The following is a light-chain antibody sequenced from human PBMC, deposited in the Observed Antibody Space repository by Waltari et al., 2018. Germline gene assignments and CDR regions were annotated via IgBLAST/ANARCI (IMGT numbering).Light chain of an antibody. V-gene: IGKV3-20*01. Sequence: EIVLTQSPGTLSLTPGDRVPVSCRASQSIHSAYLAWYQHKPGQAPRLLIFGTSTRAAGIPDRFSGSGSGTDFTLTISRLEPEDFAVYFCHQYGPSLWTFGQGTKVEI. CDR2: GTS. CDR3: HQYGPSLWT. J-gene: IGKJ1*01. CDR1: QSIHSAY.